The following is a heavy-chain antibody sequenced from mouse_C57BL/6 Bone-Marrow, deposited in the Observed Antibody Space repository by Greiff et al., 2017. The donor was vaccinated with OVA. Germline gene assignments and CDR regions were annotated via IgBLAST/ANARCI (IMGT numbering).Heavy chain of an antibody. V-gene: IGHV14-4*01. D-gene: IGHD2-4*01. CDR2: IDPENGDT. CDR1: GFNIKDDY. CDR3: TSMITTGFDY. Sequence: VQLQQSGAELVRPGASVKLSCTASGFNIKDDYMHWVKQRPEQGLEWIGWIDPENGDTEYASKFQGKATITADTSSNTAYLQRSSLTSEDTAVYYCTSMITTGFDYWGQGTTLTVSS. J-gene: IGHJ2*01.